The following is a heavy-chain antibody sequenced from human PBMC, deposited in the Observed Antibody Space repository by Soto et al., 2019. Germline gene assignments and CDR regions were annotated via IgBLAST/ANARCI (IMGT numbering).Heavy chain of an antibody. D-gene: IGHD3-10*01. J-gene: IGHJ6*02. Sequence: PGGSLRLSCAASGFTFSSYEMNWVRQAPGKGLEWVSYISSSGSTIYYADSVKGRFTISRDNAKNSLYLQMNSLRAEDTAVYYCASGAYYYYGMDVWGQGTTVTVSS. V-gene: IGHV3-48*03. CDR1: GFTFSSYE. CDR2: ISSSGSTI. CDR3: ASGAYYYYGMDV.